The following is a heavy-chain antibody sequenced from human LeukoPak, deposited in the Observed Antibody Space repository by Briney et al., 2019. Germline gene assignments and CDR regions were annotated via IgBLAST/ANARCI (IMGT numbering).Heavy chain of an antibody. CDR1: GYTFTGHY. D-gene: IGHD6-6*01. V-gene: IGHV1-2*02. CDR3: ARGGGIWQLGGY. Sequence: ASVKVSCKASGYTFTGHYMHWVRQAPGQGLGWMGWINPNSGGTNYAQKFQGRVTMTRDTSISTAYMELSRLRSDDTAVYYCARGGGIWQLGGYWGQGTLVTVSS. CDR2: INPNSGGT. J-gene: IGHJ4*02.